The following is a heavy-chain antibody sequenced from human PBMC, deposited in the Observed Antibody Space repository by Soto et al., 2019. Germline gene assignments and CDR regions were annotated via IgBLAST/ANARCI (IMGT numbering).Heavy chain of an antibody. V-gene: IGHV4-34*01. Sequence: SETLSLTCAVYGGSFSGYFWSWIRQPPGKGLEWIGEINPRGSASYNPSLKSRVTISEDTSKNQFSLKLTSVTAADTAVYYCATYDSWGQGTLVTVSS. CDR1: GGSFSGYF. CDR2: INPRGSA. CDR3: ATYDS. J-gene: IGHJ4*02.